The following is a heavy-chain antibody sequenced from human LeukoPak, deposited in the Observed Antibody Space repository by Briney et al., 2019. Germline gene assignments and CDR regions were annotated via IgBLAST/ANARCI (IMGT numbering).Heavy chain of an antibody. Sequence: ASVKVSCKTSGYTFTGYYMHWVRQAPGQGLEWMGWINPKSGGTNYAEKFQGRVTMTRDTSISTAYMELSRLRSDDTAVYYCARGDWFDPWGQGTLVTVSS. J-gene: IGHJ5*02. CDR2: INPKSGGT. CDR1: GYTFTGYY. CDR3: ARGDWFDP. V-gene: IGHV1-2*02.